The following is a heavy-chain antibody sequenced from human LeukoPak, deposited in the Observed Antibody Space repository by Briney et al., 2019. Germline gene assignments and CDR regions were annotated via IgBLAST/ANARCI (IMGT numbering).Heavy chain of an antibody. J-gene: IGHJ3*02. V-gene: IGHV4-38-2*01. CDR2: IYHSGST. CDR1: GYSISSGYY. CDR3: AGTALDAFDI. Sequence: PSETLSLTCAVSGYSISSGYYWGWIRQPPGKGLEWIGSIYHSGSTYYNPSLKSRVTISVDTSKNQFSLKLSSVTAADTAVYYCAGTALDAFDIWGQGTRVTVSS.